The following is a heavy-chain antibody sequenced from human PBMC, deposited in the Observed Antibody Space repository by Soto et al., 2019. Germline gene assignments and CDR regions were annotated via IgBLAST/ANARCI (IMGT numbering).Heavy chain of an antibody. CDR2: ISAYNGNT. D-gene: IGHD6-13*01. CDR1: GYTFTSYG. V-gene: IGHV1-18*01. Sequence: ASVKVSCKASGYTFTSYGISWVRQAPGQGLEWMGWISAYNGNTNYAQKLRGRVTMTTDTSTSTAYMELRSLRSDDTAVYYCAREIIEQQLVLSPPHWYFDLWGRGTLVTVSS. CDR3: AREIIEQQLVLSPPHWYFDL. J-gene: IGHJ2*01.